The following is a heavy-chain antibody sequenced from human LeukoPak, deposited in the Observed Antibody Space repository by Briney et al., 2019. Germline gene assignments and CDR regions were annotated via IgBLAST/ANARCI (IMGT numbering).Heavy chain of an antibody. V-gene: IGHV4-59*01. CDR1: GGSISSYY. J-gene: IGHJ6*04. Sequence: SETLSLTCTVSGGSISSYYWSWIRQPPGKGLEWIGYIYYSGSTNYNPSLKSRVTISVDTSKNQFSLKLSSVTVADTAVYYCAREPHSMKYYYGSGSLAGILDVWGKGTTVTVSS. CDR2: IYYSGST. D-gene: IGHD3-10*01. CDR3: AREPHSMKYYYGSGSLAGILDV.